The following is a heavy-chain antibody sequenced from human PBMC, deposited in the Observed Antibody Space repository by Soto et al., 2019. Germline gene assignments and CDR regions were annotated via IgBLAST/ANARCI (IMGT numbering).Heavy chain of an antibody. D-gene: IGHD6-19*01. CDR1: GGTFSSYA. V-gene: IGHV1-69*13. Sequence: SVKVSCKASGGTFSSYAISWVRQAPGQGLEWMGGIIPIFGTANYAQKFQGRVTITADESTSTAYMELSSLRSEDTAVYYCAIIAVAGLKLDYWGQGTLVTVSS. CDR3: AIIAVAGLKLDY. J-gene: IGHJ4*02. CDR2: IIPIFGTA.